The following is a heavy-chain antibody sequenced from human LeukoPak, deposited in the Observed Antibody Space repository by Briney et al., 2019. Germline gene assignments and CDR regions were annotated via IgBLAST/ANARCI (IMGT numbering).Heavy chain of an antibody. D-gene: IGHD3-22*01. CDR3: ARVTYYYDSSGYDFDY. CDR2: VYYSGNI. J-gene: IGHJ4*02. Sequence: SSETLSLTCTVSGGSISSSSYYWGWIRQPPGQGLEWIGSVYYSGNIFYSPSFKSRVTISVDTSKNQFSLKLSSVTAADTAVYYCARVTYYYDSSGYDFDYWGQGTLVTVSS. CDR1: GGSISSSSYY. V-gene: IGHV4-39*01.